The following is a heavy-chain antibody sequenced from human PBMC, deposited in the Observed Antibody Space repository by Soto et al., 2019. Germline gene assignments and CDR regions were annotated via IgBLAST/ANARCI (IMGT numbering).Heavy chain of an antibody. J-gene: IGHJ6*03. D-gene: IGHD2-21*01. CDR3: ARAVAISSAGRNYYFMDV. V-gene: IGHV1-2*04. CDR2: INPNSGGT. Sequence: ASVKVSCKASGYTFTGYYMHWVRQAPGQGLEWMGWINPNSGGTNYAQKFQGWVTMTRDTSISTAYMELSRLRSDDTAVYYCARAVAISSAGRNYYFMDVWGKGTTVTVSS. CDR1: GYTFTGYY.